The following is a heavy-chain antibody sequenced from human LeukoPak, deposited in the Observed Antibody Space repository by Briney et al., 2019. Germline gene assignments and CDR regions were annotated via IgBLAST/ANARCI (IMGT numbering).Heavy chain of an antibody. V-gene: IGHV1-46*01. D-gene: IGHD6-19*01. J-gene: IGHJ4*02. Sequence: GASVKVSCKASGYTFTSYCMHWVRQAPGQGLEWMGIINPSGGSTSYAQKFQGRVTMTRDTSTSTVYMELSSLRSEDTAVYYCARSVLGAVAGTGFDYWGQGTLVTVSS. CDR3: ARSVLGAVAGTGFDY. CDR1: GYTFTSYC. CDR2: INPSGGST.